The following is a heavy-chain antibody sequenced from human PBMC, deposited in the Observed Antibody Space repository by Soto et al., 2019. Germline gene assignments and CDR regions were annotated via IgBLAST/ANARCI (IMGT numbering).Heavy chain of an antibody. CDR2: INYSGTT. D-gene: IGHD6-13*01. CDR1: GGSISSSDYY. Sequence: QLQLQESGPGLVKPSETLSLICTVSGGSISSSDYYWGWIRQPPGKGLEWIGSINYSGTTYYNPSLKSRVTISVDTSKNQFSLKLSSVTAADTAVYYCARLSFHSSSSWFWFDPWGQGTLVTVSS. V-gene: IGHV4-39*01. CDR3: ARLSFHSSSSWFWFDP. J-gene: IGHJ5*02.